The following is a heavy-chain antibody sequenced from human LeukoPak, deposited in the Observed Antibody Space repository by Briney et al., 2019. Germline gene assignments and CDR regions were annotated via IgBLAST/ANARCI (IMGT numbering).Heavy chain of an antibody. J-gene: IGHJ5*02. CDR1: GGSFSGYY. CDR2: INHSGST. CDR3: ARDRGYSYGNWFDP. V-gene: IGHV4-34*01. Sequence: SETLSLTCAVYGGSFSGYYWSWIRQPPGKGLEWIGEINHSGSTNYNPSLKSRVTVSVDTSKNQFSLKLSSVTAADTAVYYCARDRGYSYGNWFDPWGQGTLVTVSS. D-gene: IGHD5-18*01.